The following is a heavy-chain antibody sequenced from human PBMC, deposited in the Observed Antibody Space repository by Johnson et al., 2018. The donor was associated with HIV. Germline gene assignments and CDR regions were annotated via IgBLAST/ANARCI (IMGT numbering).Heavy chain of an antibody. CDR2: IFSVGDV. CDR1: GITVGTNY. J-gene: IGHJ3*02. CDR3: AKDRRQSTWELLDDAFDI. D-gene: IGHD1-26*01. V-gene: IGHV3-66*02. Sequence: MQLVESGGGVVRPGGSLRLSCAASGITVGTNYMSWVRQAPGKGLEWVSVIFSVGDVYYADSVKGRFTISRDNSKNTLYLQMNSRRAEDTAGYYCAKDRRQSTWELLDDAFDIWGQGTMVTVSS.